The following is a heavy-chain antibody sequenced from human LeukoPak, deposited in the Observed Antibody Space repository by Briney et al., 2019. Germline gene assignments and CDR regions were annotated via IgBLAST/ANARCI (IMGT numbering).Heavy chain of an antibody. D-gene: IGHD3-3*01. CDR2: IYTSGST. V-gene: IGHV4-61*02. Sequence: SETLSLTCTVSGGSISSGSYYWSWIRQPAGKGLEWIGRIYTSGSTNYNPSLKSQVTISVDTSKNQFSLKLSSVTAADTAVYYCAREQPRPSDFWSGYLDYWGQGTLVTVSS. CDR1: GGSISSGSYY. J-gene: IGHJ4*02. CDR3: AREQPRPSDFWSGYLDY.